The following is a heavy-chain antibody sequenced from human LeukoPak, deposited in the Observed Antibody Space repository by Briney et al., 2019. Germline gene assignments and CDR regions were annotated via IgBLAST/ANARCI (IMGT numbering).Heavy chain of an antibody. V-gene: IGHV3-30*03. J-gene: IGHJ6*02. CDR1: GFTFSSYG. Sequence: GGSLRLSCAASGFTFSSYGMHWVRQAPGKGLEWVAVISYDGSNKYYEDSVKSRFTISRDNSKNTLYLQMNSLRAEDTAVYYCIRDLMEYDVSTGLHHYYMDVWGQGTTVTVSS. CDR3: IRDLMEYDVSTGLHHYYMDV. CDR2: ISYDGSNK. D-gene: IGHD3-9*01.